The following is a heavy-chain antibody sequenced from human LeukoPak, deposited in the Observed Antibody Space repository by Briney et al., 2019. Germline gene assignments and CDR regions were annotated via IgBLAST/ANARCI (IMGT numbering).Heavy chain of an antibody. D-gene: IGHD1-26*01. CDR1: GFTFSSYA. Sequence: GGSLRLSCAASGFTFSSYAMSWVRQAPGKGLEWVSAISGSGGSTYYADSVKGRFTISRDNARNSLYLQTNSLRAEDTAVYYCARAVSGSYGYWGQGTLVTVSS. V-gene: IGHV3-23*01. CDR3: ARAVSGSYGY. CDR2: ISGSGGST. J-gene: IGHJ4*02.